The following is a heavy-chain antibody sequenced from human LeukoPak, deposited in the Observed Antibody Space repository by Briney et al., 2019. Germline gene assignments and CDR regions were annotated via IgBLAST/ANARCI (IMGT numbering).Heavy chain of an antibody. J-gene: IGHJ6*03. CDR3: ARLGMVRGVILGDYYMDV. CDR2: IYYSGST. D-gene: IGHD3-10*01. Sequence: SETLSLTCTVSGGSISSYYWSWIRQPPGKGLEWIGYIYYSGSTNYNPSLKSRVTISVDTSKNQFSLKLSSVTAADTAVYYCARLGMVRGVILGDYYMDVWGKGTAVTVSS. CDR1: GGSISSYY. V-gene: IGHV4-59*01.